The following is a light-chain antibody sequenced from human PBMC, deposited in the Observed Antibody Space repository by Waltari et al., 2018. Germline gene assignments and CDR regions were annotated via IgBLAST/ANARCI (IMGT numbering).Light chain of an antibody. CDR3: LQVNSYPFT. CDR2: GGS. Sequence: IQLTQSPLSLSASVGDRVTITCRASQGISSYLAWYQQKAGRAPKLLIYGGSTLPNGVPSRFSGSGFGTDFTLTISSLQPEDFATYDCLQVNSYPFTFGPGTTVDIK. J-gene: IGKJ3*01. CDR1: QGISSY. V-gene: IGKV1-9*01.